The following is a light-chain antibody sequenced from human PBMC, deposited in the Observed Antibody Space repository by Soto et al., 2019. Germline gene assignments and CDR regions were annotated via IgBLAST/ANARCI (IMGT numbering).Light chain of an antibody. V-gene: IGKV3-20*01. CDR2: GAS. Sequence: EIVLTQSPGTLSFSPGERATLSCRASQSVSSSYLAWYQQKPGQAPRLLIYGASTRATGIPDRFSGRGSGTDFTLTISRLEPEDVAVYYCQQYGSSPMYTFGQGTKLEIK. CDR1: QSVSSSY. CDR3: QQYGSSPMYT. J-gene: IGKJ2*01.